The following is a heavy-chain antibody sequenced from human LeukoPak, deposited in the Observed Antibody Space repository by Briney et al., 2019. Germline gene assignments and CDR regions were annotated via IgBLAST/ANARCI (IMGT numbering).Heavy chain of an antibody. V-gene: IGHV1-18*01. D-gene: IGHD3-22*01. Sequence: ASVKVSCKASGYTFTSYGISWVRQAPGQGLEWMGWISAYNGNTNYAQKLQGRVTMTTDTSTSTAYMELRSLRSDDTAVYYCAKYYYDSSGPHLGTWGQGTLVTVSS. CDR1: GYTFTSYG. CDR3: AKYYYDSSGPHLGT. J-gene: IGHJ4*02. CDR2: ISAYNGNT.